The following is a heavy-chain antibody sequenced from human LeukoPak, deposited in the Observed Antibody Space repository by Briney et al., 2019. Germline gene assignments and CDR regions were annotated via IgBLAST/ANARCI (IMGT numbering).Heavy chain of an antibody. CDR3: AADDQQLIL. CDR2: IVVGSGNT. D-gene: IGHD3-16*01. Sequence: ASVKVSCKASGFLFSSSAMQWVRQARGQRLEWIGWIVVGSGNTNYAQKFQERVTITRDMSTNTAYMELGSLRSEDTAVYYCAADDQQLILWGQGTLVTVSS. J-gene: IGHJ4*02. CDR1: GFLFSSSA. V-gene: IGHV1-58*02.